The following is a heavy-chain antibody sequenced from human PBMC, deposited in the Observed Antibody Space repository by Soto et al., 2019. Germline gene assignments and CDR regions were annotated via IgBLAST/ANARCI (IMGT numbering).Heavy chain of an antibody. CDR1: GFTFRNAW. D-gene: IGHD2-21*02. V-gene: IGHV3-15*01. J-gene: IGHJ3*02. CDR2: IKRKTDGGTT. Sequence: GGSLRLYCAASGFTFRNAWMSWVRPAPGKGLERVGRIKRKTDGGTTDYASPVKGRFTISRDDSKNTLYLQMNSLQTEVTAVYYCPTDRADRDSFDIWGHGTMVTVSS. CDR3: PTDRADRDSFDI.